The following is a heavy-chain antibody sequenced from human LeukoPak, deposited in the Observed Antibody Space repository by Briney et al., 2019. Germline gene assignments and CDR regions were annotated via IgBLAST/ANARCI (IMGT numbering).Heavy chain of an antibody. CDR1: GFTFSSYA. J-gene: IGHJ4*02. CDR3: AKPMGDKREVVPAAYFDY. V-gene: IGHV3-23*01. Sequence: GGSLRLSCAASGFTFSSYAMSWVRQAPGKGLEWVSAISGSGGSTYYADSVKGRFTISRDNSKNTLYLQMNSLRAEDTAVYYCAKPMGDKREVVPAAYFDYWGQGTLVTVSS. D-gene: IGHD2-2*01. CDR2: ISGSGGST.